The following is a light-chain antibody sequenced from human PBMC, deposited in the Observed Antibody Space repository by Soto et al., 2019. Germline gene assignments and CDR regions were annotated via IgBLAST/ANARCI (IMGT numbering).Light chain of an antibody. CDR2: SAA. Sequence: DIQMTQSPSSLSASVGDRVNITCRASHSVYNYFHWYQQKQGKAPRLLVHSAAKLEFEVPSRFSGCRFGIYVALTISGLQPEDFASYFCQLTYINPSSFGKGTRL. CDR3: QLTYINPSS. J-gene: IGKJ5*01. V-gene: IGKV1-39*01. CDR1: HSVYNY.